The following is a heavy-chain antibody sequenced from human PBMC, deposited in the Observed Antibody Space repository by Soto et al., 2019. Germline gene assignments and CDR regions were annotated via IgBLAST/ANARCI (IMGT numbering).Heavy chain of an antibody. Sequence: EVQLVESGGGLVQPGGSLRLSCAASGFTFSTSWMHWVRQTPGKGLVWVSHISPDGSITNYADSAKGRFTISRDNAKNTLFLQMNNLRAEDTSVYFCARDIGYGGHWGQGTLVTVSS. CDR3: ARDIGYGGH. J-gene: IGHJ4*02. CDR2: ISPDGSIT. CDR1: GFTFSTSW. D-gene: IGHD3-16*01. V-gene: IGHV3-74*01.